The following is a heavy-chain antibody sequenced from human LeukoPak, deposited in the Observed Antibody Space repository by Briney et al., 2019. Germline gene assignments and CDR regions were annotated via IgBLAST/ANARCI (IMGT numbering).Heavy chain of an antibody. CDR2: IYSGGST. CDR3: ARGAYSSGWYGPPDY. D-gene: IGHD6-19*01. CDR1: GFTVGSNY. J-gene: IGHJ4*02. V-gene: IGHV3-53*01. Sequence: PGVSLRLSCAASGFTVGSNYMSWVRQAPGKGLEWVSVIYSGGSTYYADSVKGRFTISRDNSKNTLYLQMNSLRAEDTAVYYCARGAYSSGWYGPPDYWGQGTLVTVSS.